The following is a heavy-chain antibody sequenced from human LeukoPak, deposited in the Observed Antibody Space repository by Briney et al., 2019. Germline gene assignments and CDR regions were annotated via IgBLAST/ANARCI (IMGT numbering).Heavy chain of an antibody. V-gene: IGHV4-38-2*02. J-gene: IGHJ4*02. CDR1: GYSISSGYY. Sequence: SDPLFLTCTVSGYSISSGYYWGWIRQPPGKGLEWIGSTYHSGSTYYNSSLKSRVTISVDTSKNQFSLKLSSVTAADTAVYYCASIDCSGGSCPLDYWGQGTLVTVSS. D-gene: IGHD2-15*01. CDR2: TYHSGST. CDR3: ASIDCSGGSCPLDY.